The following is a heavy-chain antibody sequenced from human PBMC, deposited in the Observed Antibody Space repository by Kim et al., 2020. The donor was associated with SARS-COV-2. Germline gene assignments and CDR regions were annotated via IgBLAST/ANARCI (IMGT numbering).Heavy chain of an antibody. CDR3: ARVGGYGDYGSAFDI. V-gene: IGHV3-7*03. CDR2: IKQDGSEK. J-gene: IGHJ3*02. CDR1: GFTFSSYW. Sequence: GGSLRLSCAASGFTFSSYWMSWVRQAPGKGLEWVANIKQDGSEKYYVDSVKGRFTISRDNAKNSLYLQMNSLRAEDTAVYYCARVGGYGDYGSAFDIWGQGTMVTVSS. D-gene: IGHD4-17*01.